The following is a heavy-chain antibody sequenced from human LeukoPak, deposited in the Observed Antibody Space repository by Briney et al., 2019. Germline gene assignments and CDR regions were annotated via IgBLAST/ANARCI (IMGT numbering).Heavy chain of an antibody. J-gene: IGHJ6*03. Sequence: ASVKVSYKASGYTFTSYGISWVRRAPGQGLEWMGWISAYNGNTNYAQKLQGRVTMTTDTSTSTAYMELRSLRSDDTAVYYCVRRSYGDYATYYYYYMDVWGKGTTVTVSS. V-gene: IGHV1-18*01. D-gene: IGHD4-17*01. CDR3: VRRSYGDYATYYYYYMDV. CDR2: ISAYNGNT. CDR1: GYTFTSYG.